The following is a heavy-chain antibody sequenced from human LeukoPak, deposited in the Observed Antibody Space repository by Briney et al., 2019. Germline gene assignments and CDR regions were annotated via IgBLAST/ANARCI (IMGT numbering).Heavy chain of an antibody. CDR1: GGSFSGYY. CDR3: GRLPATVTTLDWFDP. D-gene: IGHD4-17*01. Sequence: PSETLSLTCAVYGGSFSGYYWSWIRQPAGKGLEWIGRISTSGSTNYNPSLKSRVTMSVDTSKNQISLKLSSVTAAGTAVYYCGRLPATVTTLDWFDPWGPGTMVTVSS. J-gene: IGHJ5*02. V-gene: IGHV4-59*10. CDR2: ISTSGST.